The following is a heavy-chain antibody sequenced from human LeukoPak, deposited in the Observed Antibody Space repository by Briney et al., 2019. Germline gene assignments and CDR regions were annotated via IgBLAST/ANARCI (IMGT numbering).Heavy chain of an antibody. CDR2: IGSSGSGT. V-gene: IGHV3-23*05. J-gene: IGHJ5*02. D-gene: IGHD5-18*01. CDR1: GFTFSSYA. CDR3: PKTQDSHGYRSGPNWFET. Sequence: GGSLRLSCAASGFTFSSYAVSWVRQAPGKGLEWVSGIGSSGSGTYSAVSVRGRFTISRDNSKNTLYLQMNSLRGEDTAVYYCPKTQDSHGYRSGPNWFETWGPREPWS.